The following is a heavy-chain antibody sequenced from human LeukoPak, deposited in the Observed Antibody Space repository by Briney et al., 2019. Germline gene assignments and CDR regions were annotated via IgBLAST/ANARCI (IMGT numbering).Heavy chain of an antibody. J-gene: IGHJ4*02. CDR2: INPSGGST. Sequence: ASVKVSCKASGYTFTSYYMHWVRQAPGQGLEWMGIINPSGGSTSYAQKFQGRVTMTRDTSTSTVYMELTRLRSDDTAVYYCARLYNWNYYWGQGTLVTVSS. V-gene: IGHV1-46*01. CDR3: ARLYNWNYY. D-gene: IGHD1-7*01. CDR1: GYTFTSYY.